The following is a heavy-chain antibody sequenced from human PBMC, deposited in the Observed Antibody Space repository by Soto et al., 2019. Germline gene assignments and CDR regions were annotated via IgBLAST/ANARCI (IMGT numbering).Heavy chain of an antibody. V-gene: IGHV4-34*01. CDR1: GGSFSGYY. CDR2: INHSGST. CDR3: AREDLRYFDWLQASTNYGMDV. J-gene: IGHJ6*02. Sequence: PSETLSLTCAVYGGSFSGYYWSWIRQPPGKGLEWIGEINHSGSTNYNPSIKSRVTISVDTSKNQFSLKLSSVTAADTAVYYCAREDLRYFDWLQASTNYGMDVWGQGTTVTVS. D-gene: IGHD3-9*01.